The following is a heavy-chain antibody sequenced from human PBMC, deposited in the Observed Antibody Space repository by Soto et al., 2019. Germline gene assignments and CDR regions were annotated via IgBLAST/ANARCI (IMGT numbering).Heavy chain of an antibody. Sequence: GGSLRLSCAASGFNFSTYSMNWVRQAPGKGLEWVSYISYSSSTIYYADSVKGRFTISRDNAENSLYLQMNSLRDEETAVYYCAQIGAAAGDINYYYYGMDVWGQGTTVTVSS. CDR3: AQIGAAAGDINYYYYGMDV. J-gene: IGHJ6*02. D-gene: IGHD6-13*01. CDR1: GFNFSTYS. V-gene: IGHV3-48*02. CDR2: ISYSSSTI.